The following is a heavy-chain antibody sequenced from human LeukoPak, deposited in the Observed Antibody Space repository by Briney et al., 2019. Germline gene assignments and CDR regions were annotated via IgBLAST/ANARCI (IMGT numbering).Heavy chain of an antibody. CDR3: ARRDSGSYRIKYYFDY. V-gene: IGHV4-39*01. J-gene: IGHJ4*02. D-gene: IGHD1-26*01. Sequence: SETLSLTCTVSGGSISSSSYYWGWIRQPPGKGLEWIGSIYYSGSTYYNPSLKSRVTISVDTSKNQFSLKLSSVTAADTAVYYCARRDSGSYRIKYYFDYWGQGTLVTVSS. CDR2: IYYSGST. CDR1: GGSISSSSYY.